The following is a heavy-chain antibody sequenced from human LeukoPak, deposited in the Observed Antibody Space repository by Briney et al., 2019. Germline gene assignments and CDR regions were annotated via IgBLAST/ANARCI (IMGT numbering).Heavy chain of an antibody. J-gene: IGHJ4*02. D-gene: IGHD6-13*01. CDR2: IYYSGTT. CDR3: ARGVYIAAAQYGY. CDR1: GGSISSYY. V-gene: IGHV4-59*01. Sequence: SETLSLTCTVSGGSISSYYWSWIRQPPGKGLEWIGYIYYSGTTNYSPSLKSRVTISVDTSKNQFSLKLGPVTAADTAVYYCARGVYIAAAQYGYWGQGTLVTVSS.